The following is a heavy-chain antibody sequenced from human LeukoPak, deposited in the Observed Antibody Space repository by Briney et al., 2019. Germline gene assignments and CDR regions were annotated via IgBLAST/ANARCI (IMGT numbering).Heavy chain of an antibody. CDR1: GYSINSAYY. J-gene: IGHJ4*02. Sequence: SETLSLTCTVSGYSINSAYYWGWIRQPPGKGLEWIGSIYYSGSTYYNPSLKSRVTISVDTSKNQFSLKLSSVTAADTAVYYCARHVGYYGSGDFDYWGQGTLVTVSS. V-gene: IGHV4-38-2*02. CDR3: ARHVGYYGSGDFDY. D-gene: IGHD3-10*01. CDR2: IYYSGST.